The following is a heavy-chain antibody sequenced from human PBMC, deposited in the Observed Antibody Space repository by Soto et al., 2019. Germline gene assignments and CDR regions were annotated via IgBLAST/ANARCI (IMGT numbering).Heavy chain of an antibody. J-gene: IGHJ4*02. V-gene: IGHV3-23*01. D-gene: IGHD2-2*01. CDR1: GFSIKNYV. CDR3: AKDQVEYWSAASCFGAFDY. Sequence: GWSLRLSCGASGFSIKNYVMSRVRQAPGKXLEWVSVISGSGATIYYAGSVKGRFSISRDSLKNTVYLQMNSLRPEDTAVYYRAKDQVEYWSAASCFGAFDYWGQGTLVTVSS. CDR2: ISGSGATI.